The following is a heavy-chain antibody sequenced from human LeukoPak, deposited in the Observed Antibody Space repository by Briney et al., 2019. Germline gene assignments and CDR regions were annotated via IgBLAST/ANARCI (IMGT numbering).Heavy chain of an antibody. Sequence: SETLSLTCTVSGGSISSYYWSWIRQPAGKGLEWIGRIYTSGSTNYNPSLKSRVTMSVDTSKNQFSLKLSSVTAADTAVYYCARVQYSSSSMWLDYWGQGTLVTVSS. V-gene: IGHV4-4*07. CDR1: GGSISSYY. J-gene: IGHJ4*02. D-gene: IGHD6-13*01. CDR3: ARVQYSSSSMWLDY. CDR2: IYTSGST.